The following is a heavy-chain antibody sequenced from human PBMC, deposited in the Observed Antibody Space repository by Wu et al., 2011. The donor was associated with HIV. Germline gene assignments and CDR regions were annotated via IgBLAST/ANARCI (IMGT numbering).Heavy chain of an antibody. J-gene: IGHJ6*02. CDR1: GYTFSGYY. CDR2: INPNSGGT. Sequence: QVQLVQSGAEVKKPGASVKVSCKASGYTFSGYYMHWVRQAPGQGLEWLGWINPNSGGTNYAQNFQGRVTMTRNTSISTAYLELSSLRSEDTAVYYCARMIKYYYDHESNYYYCAVDVVGQGTTVTVS. CDR3: ARMIKYYYDHESNYYYCAVDV. V-gene: IGHV1-2*02. D-gene: IGHD3-22*01.